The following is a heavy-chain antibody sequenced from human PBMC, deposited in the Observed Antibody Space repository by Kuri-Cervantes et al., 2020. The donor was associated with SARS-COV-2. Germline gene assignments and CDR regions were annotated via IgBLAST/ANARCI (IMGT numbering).Heavy chain of an antibody. J-gene: IGHJ5*02. Sequence: SETLSLTWAVYGGSFSGYYWSWIRQPPGKGLEWIGEINHSGSTNYNPSLKSRVIISVDTSKNQFSLKLSSVTAADTAVYYCARTGGFGTTVTTWGCFDPWGQGTLVTVSS. CDR2: INHSGST. CDR1: GGSFSGYY. V-gene: IGHV4-34*01. D-gene: IGHD4-11*01. CDR3: ARTGGFGTTVTTWGCFDP.